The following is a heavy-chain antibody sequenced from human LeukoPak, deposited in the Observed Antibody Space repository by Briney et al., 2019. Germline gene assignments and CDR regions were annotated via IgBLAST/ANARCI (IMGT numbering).Heavy chain of an antibody. Sequence: GGSLRLSCAASGFTFSSHWMNWVRQAPGKGLEWVANIKEDGSEKYYVDSVKGRFTISRDNAKNSLCLQMNSLRAEDTAIYYCVRSGGYWGQGTLVTVPS. CDR2: IKEDGSEK. CDR3: VRSGGY. V-gene: IGHV3-7*05. CDR1: GFTFSSHW. D-gene: IGHD1-26*01. J-gene: IGHJ4*02.